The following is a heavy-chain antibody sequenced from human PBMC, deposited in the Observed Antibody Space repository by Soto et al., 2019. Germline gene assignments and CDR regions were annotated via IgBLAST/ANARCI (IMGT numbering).Heavy chain of an antibody. D-gene: IGHD3-16*01. Sequence: SETLSLTCTVSGGSISSYYWSWIRQPPGKGLEWIGYIYYSGSTNYNPSLKSQVTISVDTSKNQFSLKLSSVTAADTAVYYCARAWGFYFDYWGQGTLVTVSS. V-gene: IGHV4-59*08. J-gene: IGHJ4*02. CDR2: IYYSGST. CDR1: GGSISSYY. CDR3: ARAWGFYFDY.